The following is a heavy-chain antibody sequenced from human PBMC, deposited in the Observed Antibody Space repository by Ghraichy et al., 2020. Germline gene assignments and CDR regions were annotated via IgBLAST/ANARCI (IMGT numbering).Heavy chain of an antibody. CDR1: GGSISSGGYY. CDR2: IYYSGST. Sequence: SETLSLTCTVSGGSISSGGYYWSWIRQHPGKGLEWIGYIYYSGSTYYNPSLKSRVTISVDTSKNQFSLKLSSVTAADTAVYYCARSPTSGYDSSGYSPLIAEYFQHWGQGTLVTVSS. J-gene: IGHJ1*01. D-gene: IGHD3-22*01. V-gene: IGHV4-31*03. CDR3: ARSPTSGYDSSGYSPLIAEYFQH.